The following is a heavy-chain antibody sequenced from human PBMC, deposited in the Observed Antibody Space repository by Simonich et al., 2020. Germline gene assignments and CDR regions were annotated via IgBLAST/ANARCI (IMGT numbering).Heavy chain of an antibody. CDR3: ARTNTMRELDTMVRGVDYFDY. D-gene: IGHD3-10*01. J-gene: IGHJ4*02. Sequence: QVQLVQSGAEVKKPGSSVKVSCKASGGTFSSYAISWVRQAPGQGLEWMGGIIPILGIANNAQKSQGRVTITADKSTSTAYMELSSLRSEDTAVYYCARTNTMRELDTMVRGVDYFDYWGQGTLVTVSS. CDR2: IIPILGIA. V-gene: IGHV1-69*09. CDR1: GGTFSSYA.